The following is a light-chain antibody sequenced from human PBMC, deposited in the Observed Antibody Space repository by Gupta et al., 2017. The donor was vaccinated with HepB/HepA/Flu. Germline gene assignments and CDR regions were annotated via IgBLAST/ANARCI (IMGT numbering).Light chain of an antibody. CDR1: QSLLHSDGKNF. V-gene: IGKV2-28*01. J-gene: IGKJ1*01. Sequence: DIVMTQSPLSLSVTPGEPASISCRSSQSLLHSDGKNFMDWSLQKPGQSPQLLIFFGSSRASGVPDRFSGSGSGTDFTLKISRVEAEDVGVYYCMQALQTPPWTFGQGTKVEIK. CDR2: FGS. CDR3: MQALQTPPWT.